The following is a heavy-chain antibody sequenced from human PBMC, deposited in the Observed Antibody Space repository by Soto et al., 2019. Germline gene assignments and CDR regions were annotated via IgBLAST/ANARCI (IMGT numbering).Heavy chain of an antibody. CDR2: IYTSGGT. CDR1: SGSVSSYY. V-gene: IGHV4-4*07. D-gene: IGHD2-15*01. Sequence: QVQLQESGPGLVKPSETLSLTCTVSSGSVSSYYWSWIRQPAGKGLEWIGRIYTSGGTNYNPSLKNRVTMSVDTSKNQFSLKLLSVTAADTAVYYCARSGGSFNCDDWGQGSLVTVSS. CDR3: ARSGGSFNCDD. J-gene: IGHJ4*02.